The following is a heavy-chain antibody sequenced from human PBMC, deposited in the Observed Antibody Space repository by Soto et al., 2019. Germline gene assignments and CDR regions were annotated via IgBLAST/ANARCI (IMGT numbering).Heavy chain of an antibody. CDR3: ARDSAIGGGSYPNWFDP. D-gene: IGHD1-26*01. CDR1: GFTFSSYA. CDR2: ISYDGSNK. Sequence: GGSLRLSCAASGFTFSSYAMHWVRQAPGKGLEWVAVISYDGSNKYYADSVKGRFTISRDNSKNTLYLQMNSLRAEDTAVYYCARDSAIGGGSYPNWFDPWGQGTLVTVSS. V-gene: IGHV3-30-3*01. J-gene: IGHJ5*02.